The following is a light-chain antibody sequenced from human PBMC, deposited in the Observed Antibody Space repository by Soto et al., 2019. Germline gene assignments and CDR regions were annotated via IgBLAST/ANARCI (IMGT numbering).Light chain of an antibody. J-gene: IGLJ1*01. CDR2: EVS. CDR3: SSFTSRFTFNYV. CDR1: SSDVGGYNY. V-gene: IGLV2-14*01. Sequence: QSALTQPASVSGSPGQSITISCTGTSSDVGGYNYVSWYQQHPGKAPKLIIFEVSNRPSGVSVRFSGSKSGNTASLTISGLQAEDEADYYCSSFTSRFTFNYVFGSGTKVTVL.